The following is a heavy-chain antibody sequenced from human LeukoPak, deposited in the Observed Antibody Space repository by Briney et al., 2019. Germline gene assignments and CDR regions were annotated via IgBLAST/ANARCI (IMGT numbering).Heavy chain of an antibody. CDR1: GFTLSSYA. D-gene: IGHD2/OR15-2a*01. J-gene: IGHJ4*02. CDR3: AKGTFCNSTTCYTVGSFDS. V-gene: IGHV3-23*01. CDR2: ISHSGAST. Sequence: PGGSLRLSCAASGFTLSSYAMSWVRQAPGKGLEWVSSISHSGASTYYADSVKGRFTISRDNSKNTLYLQMSSLRAEDTAFYYCAKGTFCNSTTCYTVGSFDSWGQGTLVTVSS.